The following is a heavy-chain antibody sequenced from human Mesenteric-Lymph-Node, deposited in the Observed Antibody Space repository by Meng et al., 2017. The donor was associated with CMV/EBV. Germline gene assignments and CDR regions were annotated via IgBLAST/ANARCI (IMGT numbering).Heavy chain of an antibody. CDR2: RNRNSGKT. Sequence: KADGNTLKGKKIKRGGQDTGQGIERRGWRNRNSGKTGKAKKYQGRVTMTRNTSRSTDYMELRSVRSEDTAVYYCGRGGGYYYGSGSPWGQGTLVTVSS. CDR3: GRGGGYYYGSGSP. CDR1: GNTLKGKK. D-gene: IGHD3-10*01. V-gene: IGHV1-8*01. J-gene: IGHJ5*02.